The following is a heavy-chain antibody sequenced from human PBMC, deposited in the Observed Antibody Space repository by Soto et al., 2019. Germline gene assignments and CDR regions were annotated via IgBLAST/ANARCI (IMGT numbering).Heavy chain of an antibody. Sequence: EVQLVESGGDLVQTGGSMRLSCAASGLTFSTYWMAWVRQAPGKGPEWVASISQDGNEKFYLDSVKGRFTISKDNAKKSLYLQMNSLRVEDTAVYYCAREVRATFDPWGQGTQVTVSS. CDR1: GLTFSTYW. CDR2: ISQDGNEK. CDR3: AREVRATFDP. J-gene: IGHJ5*02. V-gene: IGHV3-7*01. D-gene: IGHD1-26*01.